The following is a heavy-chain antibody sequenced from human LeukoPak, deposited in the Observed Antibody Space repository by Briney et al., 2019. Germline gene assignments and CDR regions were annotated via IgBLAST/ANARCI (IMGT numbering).Heavy chain of an antibody. J-gene: IGHJ5*02. CDR1: GGSFSGYY. CDR2: INHSGST. CDR3: ARRRPRMIAAAGTNGWFDP. D-gene: IGHD6-13*01. Sequence: SETLSLTCAVYGGSFSGYYWSWIRQPSGKGLEWIGEINHSGSTNYNPSLKSRVTISVDTSKNQFSLKLSSVTAADTAVYYCARRRPRMIAAAGTNGWFDPWGQGTLVTVSS. V-gene: IGHV4-34*01.